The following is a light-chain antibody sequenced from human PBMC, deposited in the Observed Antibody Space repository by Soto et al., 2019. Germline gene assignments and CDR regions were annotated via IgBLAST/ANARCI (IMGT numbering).Light chain of an antibody. Sequence: EIVLTQSPGTLSLSPGERATLSCRASQSVNSRYLAWYQQKPGQATRLLIYGASSRATGITDRFSGSGYGTDFTLTISRVEHEDFAVYYCQQYSGSQTFGGRTKVEIK. CDR1: QSVNSRY. V-gene: IGKV3-20*01. J-gene: IGKJ4*01. CDR3: QQYSGSQT. CDR2: GAS.